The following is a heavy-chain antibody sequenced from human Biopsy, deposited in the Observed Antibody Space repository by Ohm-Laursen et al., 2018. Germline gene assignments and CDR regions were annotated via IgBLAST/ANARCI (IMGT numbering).Heavy chain of an antibody. CDR2: IYYSGGT. J-gene: IGHJ3*02. D-gene: IGHD1-26*01. CDR3: ARVEAGTYDALDI. Sequence: SDTLSLTCTVSGDSVTKYYWSWIRLAPGKGLEWIGYIYYSGGTKYNPSLASRVTFSVDMSKSQFSLKLYSVTAAGTAVYYCARVEAGTYDALDIWGQGTLVAVSA. CDR1: GDSVTKYY. V-gene: IGHV4-59*02.